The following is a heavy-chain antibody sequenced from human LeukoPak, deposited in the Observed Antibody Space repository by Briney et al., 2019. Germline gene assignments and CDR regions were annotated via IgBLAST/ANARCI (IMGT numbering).Heavy chain of an antibody. V-gene: IGHV3-23*01. D-gene: IGHD3-10*01. CDR3: AKDMVRGATRWFDP. CDR1: GFTFGSHA. CDR2: ISTSGSP. Sequence: GGSLRLSCVASGFTFGSHAISWVRQAPGRGLEWVSTISTSGSPYYADSVKGRFTISRDNSKNTLYLQMNSLRADDTAVYYCAKDMVRGATRWFDPWGQGTLVTVSS. J-gene: IGHJ5*02.